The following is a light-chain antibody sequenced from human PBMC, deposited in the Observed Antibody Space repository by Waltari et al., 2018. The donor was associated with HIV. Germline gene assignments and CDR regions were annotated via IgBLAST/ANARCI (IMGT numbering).Light chain of an antibody. CDR2: EVT. CDR3: SSYAGSNTLI. Sequence: QSALTQPPSASGSPGHSVTIPSAGPSNAVGAYTYVSWYQQHPGKAPKLIIYEVTKRPSGVPDRFSGSKSGNAASLTVSGLQTEDEAVYYCSSYAGSNTLIFGGGT. CDR1: SNAVGAYTY. V-gene: IGLV2-8*01. J-gene: IGLJ2*01.